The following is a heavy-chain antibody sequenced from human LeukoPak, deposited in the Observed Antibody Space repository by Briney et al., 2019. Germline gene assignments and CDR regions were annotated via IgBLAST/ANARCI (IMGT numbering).Heavy chain of an antibody. Sequence: SETLSLTCTVSGDSMCSVVYSGGWIGHPQGKGLEWIGSNYYSGSTYYNPSLKSRVTVSVDTSKNQFSLKLSPVTAADTAVYYCARDVSPNGVVDYWRQGTLVTVSS. CDR2: NYYSGST. J-gene: IGHJ4*02. D-gene: IGHD2-8*01. V-gene: IGHV4-39*07. CDR3: ARDVSPNGVVDY. CDR1: GDSMCSVVYS.